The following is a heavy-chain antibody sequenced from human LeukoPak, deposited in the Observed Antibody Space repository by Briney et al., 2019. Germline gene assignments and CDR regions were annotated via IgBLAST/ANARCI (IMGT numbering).Heavy chain of an antibody. CDR2: ISGSGSFT. J-gene: IGHJ4*02. CDR1: GFTFRSYA. Sequence: PGASLRLSCAASGFTFRSYAMDWVRQAPGKGLEWVSAISGSGSFTFYADSVKGRFTISRDNSKNTVYLQMNSLRAEDTAVYYCATWPSSSSPDFDYWGQGTLVTVSS. V-gene: IGHV3-23*01. D-gene: IGHD6-6*01. CDR3: ATWPSSSSPDFDY.